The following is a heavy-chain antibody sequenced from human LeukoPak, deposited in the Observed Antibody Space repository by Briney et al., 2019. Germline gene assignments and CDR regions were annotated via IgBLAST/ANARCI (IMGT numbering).Heavy chain of an antibody. V-gene: IGHV1-2*02. CDR3: AREQDIGMVSALDY. J-gene: IGHJ4*02. D-gene: IGHD5-18*01. CDR1: GYTFTGYH. CDR2: INPNSGDT. Sequence: GASVKVSCKPSGYTFTGYHMHWVRQAPGLGLEWMGWINPNSGDTNYAQKFQGRVTMTRDTSISTAYMELSRLRSDDTAVYYCAREQDIGMVSALDYWGQGTLVTVSS.